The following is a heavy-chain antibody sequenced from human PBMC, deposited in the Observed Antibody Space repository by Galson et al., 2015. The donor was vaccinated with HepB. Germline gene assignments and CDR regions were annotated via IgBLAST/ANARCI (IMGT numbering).Heavy chain of an antibody. CDR3: TISPYFDY. J-gene: IGHJ4*02. Sequence: SLRLSCAASGFTFSDAWMTWVRQAPGKGLEWVGRIRSNSDGGTTDYAAPVKGRFTISRDDSKNTLYLQMNSLKTEDTAVYYCTISPYFDYWGQGTLVTVSS. CDR2: IRSNSDGGTT. V-gene: IGHV3-15*01. CDR1: GFTFSDAW.